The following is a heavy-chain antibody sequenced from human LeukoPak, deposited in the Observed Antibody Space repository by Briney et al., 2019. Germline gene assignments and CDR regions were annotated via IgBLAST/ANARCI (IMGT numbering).Heavy chain of an antibody. J-gene: IGHJ2*01. V-gene: IGHV4-59*01. Sequence: SETLSLTCTVSGGSISSYYWSWIRQPPGKGLEWIGYIYYSGSTNYNPSLKSRVTISVDTSKNQFSLKLSSVTAADTAVYYCARHVEMATNRYWYFDLWGRGTLVTVSS. CDR2: IYYSGST. CDR1: GGSISSYY. D-gene: IGHD5-24*01. CDR3: ARHVEMATNRYWYFDL.